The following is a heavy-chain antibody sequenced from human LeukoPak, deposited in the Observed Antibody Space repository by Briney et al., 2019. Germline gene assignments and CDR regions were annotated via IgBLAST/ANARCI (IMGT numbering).Heavy chain of an antibody. CDR1: GFTFSSYA. V-gene: IGHV3-30*07. CDR2: ISYDGSNK. CDR3: ARDSHYDILTGYLPGFGDY. J-gene: IGHJ4*02. D-gene: IGHD3-9*01. Sequence: PGGSLRLSCAASGFTFSSYAMHWVRQAPGKGLEWVAVISYDGSNKYYADSVKGRFTISRDNAKNSLYLQMNSLRAEDTAVYYCARDSHYDILTGYLPGFGDYWGQGTLVTVSS.